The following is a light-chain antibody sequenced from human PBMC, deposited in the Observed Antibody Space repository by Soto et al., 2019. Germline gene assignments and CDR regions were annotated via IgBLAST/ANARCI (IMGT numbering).Light chain of an antibody. CDR1: YSNIGSNF. J-gene: IGLJ2*01. V-gene: IGLV1-51*01. Sequence: QSVLTQPPSVSAAAGQKVTISCSGSYSNIGSNFVSWYQHFPGSAPRLLIYDNSQRPSGIPDRFSGSKSGSSATLGITGLQTVDEADYYGGTWDSSLSVVLFGGGTKLTV. CDR3: GTWDSSLSVVL. CDR2: DNS.